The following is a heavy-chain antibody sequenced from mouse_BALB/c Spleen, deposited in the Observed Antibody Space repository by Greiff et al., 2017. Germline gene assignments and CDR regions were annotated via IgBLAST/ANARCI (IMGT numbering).Heavy chain of an antibody. J-gene: IGHJ4*01. Sequence: EVKLQESGAELVRPGALVKLSCKASGFNIKDYYMHWVKQRPEQGLEWIGWIDPANGNTIYDPKFQGKASITADTSSNTAYLQLSSLTSEDTAVYYCARGTTGDYYAMDYWGQGTSVTVSS. V-gene: IGHV14-1*02. CDR2: IDPANGNT. CDR3: ARGTTGDYYAMDY. CDR1: GFNIKDYY. D-gene: IGHD2-1*01.